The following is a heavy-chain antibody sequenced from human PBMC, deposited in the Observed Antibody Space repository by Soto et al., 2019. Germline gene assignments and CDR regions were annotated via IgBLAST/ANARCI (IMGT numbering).Heavy chain of an antibody. CDR2: IYYSGST. Sequence: SETLSLTCTVSGGSISPYYWSWIRQTPGKGLEWIAYIYYSGSTNYNPSLKSRVTMTRDTSITTAYMELTTLTSDDTAVYFCARGPLWFGDSNWFDPWGQGTLVTVSS. CDR3: ARGPLWFGDSNWFDP. V-gene: IGHV4-59*01. D-gene: IGHD3-10*01. J-gene: IGHJ5*02. CDR1: GGSISPYY.